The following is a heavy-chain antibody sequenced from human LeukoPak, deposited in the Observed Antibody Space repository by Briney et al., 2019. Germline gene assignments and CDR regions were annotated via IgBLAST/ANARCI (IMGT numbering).Heavy chain of an antibody. CDR1: GFTFSSYW. Sequence: GGSLRLSCAASGFTFSSYWMHWVRPAPGKGVVWVSRINSDGSTTNYADSVKGRFTISRDNAKNTLYLQMNSLRAEDTAVYYCARELPFDYWGQGTLVTVSS. CDR2: INSDGSTT. J-gene: IGHJ4*02. CDR3: ARELPFDY. V-gene: IGHV3-74*01. D-gene: IGHD3-10*01.